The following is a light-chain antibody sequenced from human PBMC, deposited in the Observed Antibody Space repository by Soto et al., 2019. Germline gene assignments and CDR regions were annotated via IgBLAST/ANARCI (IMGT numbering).Light chain of an antibody. Sequence: QSALTQPASVSGSPRQSITISCTGTSSDVGGYNYVSWYQQHPGKAPKLMIYEVSNRPSGVSNRFSGSKSGNTASLTISGLQSEDEGDYYCSSYTRSSLYVFGTGTKLTVL. CDR1: SSDVGGYNY. V-gene: IGLV2-14*01. J-gene: IGLJ1*01. CDR3: SSYTRSSLYV. CDR2: EVS.